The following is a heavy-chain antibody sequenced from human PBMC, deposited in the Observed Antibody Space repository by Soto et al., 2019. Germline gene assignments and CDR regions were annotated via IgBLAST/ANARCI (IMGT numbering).Heavy chain of an antibody. CDR1: GFTFSSYA. CDR2: ISGSGGST. J-gene: IGHJ6*02. CDR3: AKAWQLASYYHYYGMDV. D-gene: IGHD6-6*01. V-gene: IGHV3-23*01. Sequence: PGGSLRLSCAASGFTFSSYAMSWVRQAPGKGLEWVSAISGSGGSTYYADSVKGRFTISRDNSKNTLYLQMNSLRAEDTAVYYCAKAWQLASYYHYYGMDVWGQGTTVTVSS.